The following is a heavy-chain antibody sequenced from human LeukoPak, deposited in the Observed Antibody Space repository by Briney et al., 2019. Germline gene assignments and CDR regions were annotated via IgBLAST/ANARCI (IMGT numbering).Heavy chain of an antibody. V-gene: IGHV5-51*03. CDR1: GYSFTSYW. CDR3: ARRAHYYDSSGYTLCDY. Sequence: GESLKISCKGSGYSFTSYWIGWVRQMPGKGLEWMGIIYPGDSDTRYSPSFQGQVTISADKSISTAYLQWSSLKASDTAMYYRARRAHYYDSSGYTLCDYWGQETLVTVSS. D-gene: IGHD3-22*01. CDR2: IYPGDSDT. J-gene: IGHJ4*02.